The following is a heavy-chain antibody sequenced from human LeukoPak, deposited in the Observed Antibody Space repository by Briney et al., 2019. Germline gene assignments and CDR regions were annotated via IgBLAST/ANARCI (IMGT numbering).Heavy chain of an antibody. CDR2: ISSSGSTI. CDR3: AKDMEFGAEGFDY. V-gene: IGHV3-48*03. Sequence: GGSLRLSCAASGFTFSSYEMNWVRQAPGKGLEWVSYISSSGSTIYYADSVKGRFTISRDNSKNTLYLQMNSLRAEDTAVYYCAKDMEFGAEGFDYWGQGTLVTVSS. J-gene: IGHJ4*02. D-gene: IGHD3-3*01. CDR1: GFTFSSYE.